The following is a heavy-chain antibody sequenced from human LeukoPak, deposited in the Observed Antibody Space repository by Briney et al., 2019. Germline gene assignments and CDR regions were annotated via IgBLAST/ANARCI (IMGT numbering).Heavy chain of an antibody. CDR2: ISYDGSNK. V-gene: IGHV3-30-3*01. CDR1: GFTFSSYA. CDR3: ARDEFDRRHAFDI. D-gene: IGHD3-10*01. J-gene: IGHJ3*02. Sequence: GRSLRLSCAASGFTFSSYAMHWVRQAPGKGLEWVAVISYDGSNKYYADSVKGRFTISRDNAKNSLYLQMNSLRAEDTAVYYCARDEFDRRHAFDIWGQGTMVTVSS.